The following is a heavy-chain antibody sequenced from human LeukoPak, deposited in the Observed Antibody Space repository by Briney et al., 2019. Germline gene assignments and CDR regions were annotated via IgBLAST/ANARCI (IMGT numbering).Heavy chain of an antibody. D-gene: IGHD6-13*01. Sequence: SETLSLTCAISGGSISRSNWWSWVRQPPGTGLEWIGEIYHSGSTNYSPSLKSRVTISVDTSKNQFSLKLSSVTAADTAVYYCARVGRRQQLDVFDYWGQGTLVTVSS. J-gene: IGHJ4*02. CDR2: IYHSGST. CDR3: ARVGRRQQLDVFDY. CDR1: GGSISRSNW. V-gene: IGHV4-4*02.